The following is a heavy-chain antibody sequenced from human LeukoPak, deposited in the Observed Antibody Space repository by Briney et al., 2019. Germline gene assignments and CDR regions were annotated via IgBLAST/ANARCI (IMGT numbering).Heavy chain of an antibody. CDR2: IYYSGST. Sequence: PSETLSLTCTVSGGSISSGDYYWSWIRQPPGKGLEWIGYIYYSGSTYYNPSLKSRVTISVDTSKNQFSLKLSSVTAADTAVYYCARDCGWKWDHRLGAFDIWGQGTMVTVSS. J-gene: IGHJ3*02. CDR1: GGSISSGDYY. V-gene: IGHV4-30-4*01. D-gene: IGHD1-26*01. CDR3: ARDCGWKWDHRLGAFDI.